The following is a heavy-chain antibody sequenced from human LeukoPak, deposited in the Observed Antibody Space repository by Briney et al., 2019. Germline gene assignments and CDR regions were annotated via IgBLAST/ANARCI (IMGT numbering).Heavy chain of an antibody. Sequence: PGGSLRLSCAASGFTFDDCAMHWVRQAPGKGVEWGSLISGDGGGTYYADSVKGRFTISRDNSKNSLYLQMNSLRTEDTALYYCAKARVGSKWDSVDYWGQGILVTVSS. V-gene: IGHV3-43*02. CDR2: ISGDGGGT. D-gene: IGHD1-26*01. J-gene: IGHJ4*02. CDR3: AKARVGSKWDSVDY. CDR1: GFTFDDCA.